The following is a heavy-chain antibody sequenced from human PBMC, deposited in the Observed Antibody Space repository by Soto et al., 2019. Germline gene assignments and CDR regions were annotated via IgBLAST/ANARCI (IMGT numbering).Heavy chain of an antibody. J-gene: IGHJ3*02. Sequence: ASVKVSCKASGYIFTSYGISWLRQAPGQGLEWMGWSTAHNGDTKYAQMLQGRVAMTTDTSTSTAYMELRSLRSDDTALYYCAREYRYDILTDYPLNHVLAIWGQGPRVTVSS. V-gene: IGHV1-18*01. CDR3: AREYRYDILTDYPLNHVLAI. CDR2: STAHNGDT. CDR1: GYIFTSYG. D-gene: IGHD3-9*01.